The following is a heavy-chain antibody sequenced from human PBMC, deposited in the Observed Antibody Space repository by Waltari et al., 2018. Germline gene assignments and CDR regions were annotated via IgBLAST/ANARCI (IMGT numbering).Heavy chain of an antibody. D-gene: IGHD2-21*01. J-gene: IGHJ4*02. CDR1: GFSLSDYS. CDR2: ITSGSSRI. V-gene: IGHV3-48*04. Sequence: EVQLVESGGGLVQLGESLKLSCAASGFSLSDYSMNWVRQAPGKGLEWVAYITSGSSRIYYADSVRGRFTISRDNAKNSLYLQMNSLRVEDTGVYYCARDPHSLDYWGQGTLVTVSS. CDR3: ARDPHSLDY.